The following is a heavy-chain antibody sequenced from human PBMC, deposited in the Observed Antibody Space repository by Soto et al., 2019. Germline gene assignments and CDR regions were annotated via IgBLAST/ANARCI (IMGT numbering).Heavy chain of an antibody. CDR1: GFTFSSYG. J-gene: IGHJ4*02. Sequence: PGGSLRLSCGSSGFTFSSYGMHLVRQAPGKGLEWVAVIWYDGSKKYYVDSVKGRFTISRDNSKNTLYLQMNSLRAEDTAVYYCTRDLRSGTIWTGYYWGFDYWGQGTLVTVSS. V-gene: IGHV3-33*01. CDR3: TRDLRSGTIWTGYYWGFDY. CDR2: IWYDGSKK. D-gene: IGHD3-9*01.